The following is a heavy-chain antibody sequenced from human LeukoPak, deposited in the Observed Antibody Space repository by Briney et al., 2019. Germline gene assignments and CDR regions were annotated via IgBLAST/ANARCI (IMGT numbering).Heavy chain of an antibody. CDR1: GFTFSNAW. CDR3: TTDSERGGWPAGGY. V-gene: IGHV3-15*01. D-gene: IGHD6-19*01. Sequence: GGSLRLSCAASGFTFSNAWMSWVRQAPGKGLEWVGRIKSKTDGGTTDYAAPVKGRFTISRDDSKNTLYLQMNSLKTEDTAVYYCTTDSERGGWPAGGYWGQGTLVTVSS. CDR2: IKSKTDGGTT. J-gene: IGHJ4*02.